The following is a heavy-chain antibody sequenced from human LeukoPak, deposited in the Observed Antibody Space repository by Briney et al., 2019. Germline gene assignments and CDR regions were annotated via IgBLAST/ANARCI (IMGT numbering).Heavy chain of an antibody. V-gene: IGHV3-23*01. Sequence: GGSLRLTCAASGFTFSSYAMSWVRQAPGKGLEWVSAISGSGGSTYYADSVKGRFTISRDNSKNTLYLQMNSLRAEDTAVYYCAKDRFSYRYYGSGTPNECFDYWGQGTLVTVSS. CDR1: GFTFSSYA. D-gene: IGHD3-10*01. CDR3: AKDRFSYRYYGSGTPNECFDY. J-gene: IGHJ4*02. CDR2: ISGSGGST.